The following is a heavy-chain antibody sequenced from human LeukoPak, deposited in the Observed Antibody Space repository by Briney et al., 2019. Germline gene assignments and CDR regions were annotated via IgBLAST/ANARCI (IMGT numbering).Heavy chain of an antibody. CDR1: GFTFSSYE. CDR3: ARNFEPHSRGGSYSAFDY. D-gene: IGHD2-15*01. J-gene: IGHJ4*02. CDR2: ISSSGSTI. V-gene: IGHV3-48*03. Sequence: PGGSLRLSCAASGFTFSSYEMNWVRQAPGKGLEWVSYISSSGSTIYYADSVKGRFTISRDNARNSLYLQMNSLRAEDTAVYYCARNFEPHSRGGSYSAFDYWGQGTLVTVSS.